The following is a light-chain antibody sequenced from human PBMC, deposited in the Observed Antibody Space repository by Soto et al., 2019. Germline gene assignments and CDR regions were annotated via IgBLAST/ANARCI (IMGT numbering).Light chain of an antibody. CDR2: GAS. J-gene: IGKJ1*01. CDR1: QSVSSSY. Sequence: EIVLTQSPGTLSLSPGERATLSCRASQSVSSSYLAWYQRKPGQAPRLLIYGASSRATGIPDRFSGSGSGTDFTLTISRLEPEDFAVYYCHHYGSSAWTFGQGTKVDIK. V-gene: IGKV3-20*01. CDR3: HHYGSSAWT.